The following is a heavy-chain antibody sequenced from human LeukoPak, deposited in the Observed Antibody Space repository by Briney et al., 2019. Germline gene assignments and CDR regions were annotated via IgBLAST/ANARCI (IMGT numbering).Heavy chain of an antibody. V-gene: IGHV3-30*04. D-gene: IGHD5-18*01. J-gene: IGHJ6*03. CDR3: AREGGYSYGWSYYMDV. CDR2: ISYDGSNK. Sequence: GGSLRLSCAASGFTFSSYAMHWVRQAPGKGLEWVAVISYDGSNKYYADSVKGRFTISRDNSKNTLYLQMNSLRAEDTAVYYCAREGGYSYGWSYYMDVWGKGTTVTVSS. CDR1: GFTFSSYA.